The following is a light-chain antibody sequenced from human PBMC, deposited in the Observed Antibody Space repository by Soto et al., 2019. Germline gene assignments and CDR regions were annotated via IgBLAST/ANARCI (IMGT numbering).Light chain of an antibody. J-gene: IGKJ1*01. CDR1: QRVSGL. CDR2: DAS. CDR3: QQYETFSGT. Sequence: DIQMTKSPCTLYASVGDTVTVTCGASQRVSGLLAWYQQKPGEPPKLLIYDASALPRGVPSRFSGSGSGTKFTLTIASLQPDDFATYYGQQYETFSGTFGPGTKVEI. V-gene: IGKV1-5*01.